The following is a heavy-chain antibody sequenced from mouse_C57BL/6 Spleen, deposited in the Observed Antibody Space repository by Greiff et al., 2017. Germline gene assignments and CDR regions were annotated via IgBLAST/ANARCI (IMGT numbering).Heavy chain of an antibody. CDR1: GYTFTSYW. Sequence: QVQLKESGAELAKPGASVKLSCKASGYTFTSYWMHWVQQRPGQGLEWIGYINPSSGYTKYIQKFKDKATLTADKSSSTAYMQLSSLTYEDSAVYYCARYSVSWYFDVWGTGTTVTVSS. D-gene: IGHD1-1*01. CDR2: INPSSGYT. J-gene: IGHJ1*03. CDR3: ARYSVSWYFDV. V-gene: IGHV1-7*01.